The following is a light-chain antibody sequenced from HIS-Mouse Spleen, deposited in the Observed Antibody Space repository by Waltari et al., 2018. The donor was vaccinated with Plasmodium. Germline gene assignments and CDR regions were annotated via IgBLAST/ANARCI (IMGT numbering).Light chain of an antibody. V-gene: IGLV3-25*03. J-gene: IGLJ3*02. CDR2: NDS. CDR1: AFPKQY. Sequence: SYELTQPPSVSVSPGQSARITCSGDAFPKQYAYWYQQKPGQAPVLVIDNDSERPSGIPERFSGSSSGTTVTLTISGVQAEDEADYYCQSADSSGTPNWVFGGGTKLTVL. CDR3: QSADSSGTPNWV.